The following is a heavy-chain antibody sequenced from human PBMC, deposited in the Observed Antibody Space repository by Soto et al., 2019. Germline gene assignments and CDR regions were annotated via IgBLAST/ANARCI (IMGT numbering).Heavy chain of an antibody. J-gene: IGHJ4*02. Sequence: EVQLVESGGGLVQPGGSLRLSCAASGFTLSDHYMDWVRQAPGKGLEWVGRIRTKANGYTTEYAASVKGRFTISRDDSKNSLYLQMKSLKTEYTAVYYCARSYGGLHYFDYWGQGTLVTVSS. CDR1: GFTLSDHY. CDR2: IRTKANGYTT. D-gene: IGHD4-17*01. V-gene: IGHV3-72*01. CDR3: ARSYGGLHYFDY.